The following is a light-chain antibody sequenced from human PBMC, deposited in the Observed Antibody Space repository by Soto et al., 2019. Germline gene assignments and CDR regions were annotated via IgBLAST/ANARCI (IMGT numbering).Light chain of an antibody. CDR2: DAS. V-gene: IGKV1-5*01. CDR3: QQYNSYSRGT. CDR1: QSISSW. J-gene: IGKJ3*01. Sequence: DIQMTQSPSTLSASVGDRVTITCRASQSISSWLAWYQQKPGKTPRLLIYDASTLESGVPSRFSGSGSGTEFTLTISSLQPDDFATYYYQQYNSYSRGTFGPGTKVDIK.